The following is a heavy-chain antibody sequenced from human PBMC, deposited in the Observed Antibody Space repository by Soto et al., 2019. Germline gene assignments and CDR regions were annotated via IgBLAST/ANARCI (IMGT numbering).Heavy chain of an antibody. CDR3: GKEISSAYFPLDS. Sequence: GSLRLSCAASGFTFNDYAVTWVRQAPGKGLEWVSTISGSAGSTYYTDSVKGRFTISRDNSRNTVFLQMNSLRAEDTAVYYCGKEISSAYFPLDSWGQGTLVTVSS. CDR2: ISGSAGST. V-gene: IGHV3-23*01. CDR1: GFTFNDYA. D-gene: IGHD6-19*01. J-gene: IGHJ4*02.